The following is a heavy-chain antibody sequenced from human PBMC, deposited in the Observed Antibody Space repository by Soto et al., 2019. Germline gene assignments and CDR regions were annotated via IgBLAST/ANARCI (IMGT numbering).Heavy chain of an antibody. J-gene: IGHJ4*02. Sequence: GESLKISCKGPGYNFAGYWIAWVRQMPGKGLELMGIIYPSDSDTRYRPSFQGQVTISADKSISSAYLQWSSLRASDTAMYYCARGGVSTRTFDYWGQGTPVTVPQ. CDR1: GYNFAGYW. CDR2: IYPSDSDT. CDR3: ARGGVSTRTFDY. D-gene: IGHD3-3*01. V-gene: IGHV5-51*01.